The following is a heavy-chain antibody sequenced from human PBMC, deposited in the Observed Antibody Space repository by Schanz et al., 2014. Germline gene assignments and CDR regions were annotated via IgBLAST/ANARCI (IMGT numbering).Heavy chain of an antibody. D-gene: IGHD6-19*01. CDR1: GFTFRTYL. V-gene: IGHV3-66*01. CDR3: ARKTDSSGTGDY. CDR2: IYSGGDT. Sequence: EVQLVESGGELIQPGGSLRLSCAASGFTFRTYLMNWVRQAPGKGLEWVSLIYSGGDTNYAGSVKGRFTISRDGSKNTLYLQMNSLRAEDTAVYYCARKTDSSGTGDYWGQGTLVTVSS. J-gene: IGHJ4*02.